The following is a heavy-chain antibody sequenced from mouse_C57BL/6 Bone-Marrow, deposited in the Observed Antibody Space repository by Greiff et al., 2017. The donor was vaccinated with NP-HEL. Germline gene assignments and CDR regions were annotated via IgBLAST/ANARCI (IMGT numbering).Heavy chain of an antibody. CDR1: GYTFTSYG. Sequence: QVQLQQSGAELARPGASVKLSCKASGYTFTSYGISWVKQRTGQGLEWIGEIYPRSGNTYYNEKFKGKATLTADKSSSTAYMELRSLTSEDSAVYFCARLDYGNWFAYWGQGTLVTVSA. CDR3: ARLDYGNWFAY. D-gene: IGHD1-1*01. CDR2: IYPRSGNT. V-gene: IGHV1-81*01. J-gene: IGHJ3*01.